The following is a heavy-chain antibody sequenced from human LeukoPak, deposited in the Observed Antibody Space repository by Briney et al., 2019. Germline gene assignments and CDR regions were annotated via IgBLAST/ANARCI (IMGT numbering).Heavy chain of an antibody. Sequence: GGSLRLSCAASGFTFSSFGMHWVRQAPGKGLEWVAVIWYDASNKYYADSVKGRFTISRDNSKNTLYLQMNSLRAEDTAVYYCAKDLSSGYYDAFDIWGQGTMVTVSS. D-gene: IGHD3-22*01. V-gene: IGHV3-33*03. CDR2: IWYDASNK. CDR1: GFTFSSFG. CDR3: AKDLSSGYYDAFDI. J-gene: IGHJ3*02.